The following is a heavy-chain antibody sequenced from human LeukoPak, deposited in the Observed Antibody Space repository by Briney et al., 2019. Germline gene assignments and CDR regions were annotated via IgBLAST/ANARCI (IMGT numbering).Heavy chain of an antibody. Sequence: PGRSLRLSCAASGFTFDDYAMHWVRQAPGKGLEWVSGISRNSGSIGYADSVKGRFTISRDNAKNSLYLQMNSLRAEDTALYYCAKGGTSIADAFDYWGQGTLVTVSS. CDR2: ISRNSGSI. D-gene: IGHD6-6*01. CDR1: GFTFDDYA. V-gene: IGHV3-9*01. J-gene: IGHJ4*02. CDR3: AKGGTSIADAFDY.